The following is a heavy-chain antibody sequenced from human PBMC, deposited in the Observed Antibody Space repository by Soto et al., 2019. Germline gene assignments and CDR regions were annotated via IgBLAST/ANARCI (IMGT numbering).Heavy chain of an antibody. D-gene: IGHD1-26*01. J-gene: IGHJ4*02. CDR2: ISGSGGST. V-gene: IGHV3-23*01. CDR3: ARRGSGSYYDY. CDR1: GFTFSSYV. Sequence: EVQLLESGGGLVQPGGSLRLSCAASGFTFSSYVMRWVRQAPGKGLEWVSAISGSGGSTYYADSVKGRFTISRDNSKNTLYLQMNSLRAEDTDVYYCARRGSGSYYDYWGQGTLVTVSS.